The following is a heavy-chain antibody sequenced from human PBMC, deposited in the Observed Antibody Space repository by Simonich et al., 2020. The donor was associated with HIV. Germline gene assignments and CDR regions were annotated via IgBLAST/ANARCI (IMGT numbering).Heavy chain of an antibody. Sequence: QVQLHQWGAGLLKPSETLSLTCAVYGGSFSGYYWSWIRQPPGKGLEWIGEINHGGRANHNPSLKRRVTISVDTSKNQFSRKLSSVTAADTAVYYCARGRVGATTDRDYYYMDVWGKGTTVTVSS. D-gene: IGHD1-26*01. V-gene: IGHV4-34*01. CDR3: ARGRVGATTDRDYYYMDV. J-gene: IGHJ6*03. CDR1: GGSFSGYY. CDR2: INHGGRA.